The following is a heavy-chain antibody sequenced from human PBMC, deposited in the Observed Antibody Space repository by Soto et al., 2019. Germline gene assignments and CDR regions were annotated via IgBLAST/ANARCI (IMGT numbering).Heavy chain of an antibody. CDR1: GYNFFDYG. J-gene: IGHJ1*01. D-gene: IGHD1-1*01. Sequence: QIQLVQSGAEVKKPGASVKVSCKASGYNFFDYGVNWVRQAPGQDLEWMGWVSPKSGNTDFARKVQGRVTMTADTSTNTAYLELRGLRSDDTAVYYCARGRTVSSIGPLLVWGQGTLVSVSS. CDR3: ARGRTVSSIGPLLV. CDR2: VSPKSGNT. V-gene: IGHV1-18*01.